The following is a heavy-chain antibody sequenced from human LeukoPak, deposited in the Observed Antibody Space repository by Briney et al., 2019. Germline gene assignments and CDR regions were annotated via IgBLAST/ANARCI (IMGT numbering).Heavy chain of an antibody. CDR2: IIPIFGTA. CDR3: ARTGWLQSDPFDS. CDR1: GGTFSSYA. Sequence: ASVKVSCKASGGTFSSYAISWVRQAPGQGLEWMGGIIPIFGTANYAQKFQGRVTITADESTSTAYMELSSLRSEDTAVYYCARTGWLQSDPFDSWGQGTLVTVSS. V-gene: IGHV1-69*13. D-gene: IGHD5-24*01. J-gene: IGHJ4*02.